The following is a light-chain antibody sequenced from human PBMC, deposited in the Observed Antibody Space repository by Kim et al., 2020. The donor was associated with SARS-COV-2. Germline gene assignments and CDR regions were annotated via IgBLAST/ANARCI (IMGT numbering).Light chain of an antibody. CDR3: QQRSNWPFD. Sequence: LLPGQRATLPVRASHSSRSYLAWYKQNPGQAPRLLISDASNRATGIPARFSGSGSGTDFPLPISSLEPEDFAVYYCQQRSNWPFDFGQGTRLEIK. V-gene: IGKV3-11*01. J-gene: IGKJ5*01. CDR1: HSSRSY. CDR2: DAS.